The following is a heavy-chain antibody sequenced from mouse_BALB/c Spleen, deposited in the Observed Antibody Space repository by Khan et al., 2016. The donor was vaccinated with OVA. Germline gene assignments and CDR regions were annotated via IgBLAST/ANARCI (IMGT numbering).Heavy chain of an antibody. D-gene: IGHD1-1*01. V-gene: IGHV1-7*01. Sequence: QVQLQQSGAELAKPGASVKMSCKASGYTFINYWMNWVKPRPGQGLEWIGYINPPTGYTESNLKFKAKATLTADKSSSTAHMQLSSLTSEDSTVYYCARRGLRWDFDYWGQGTTLTVSS. CDR3: ARRGLRWDFDY. J-gene: IGHJ2*01. CDR1: GYTFINYW. CDR2: INPPTGYT.